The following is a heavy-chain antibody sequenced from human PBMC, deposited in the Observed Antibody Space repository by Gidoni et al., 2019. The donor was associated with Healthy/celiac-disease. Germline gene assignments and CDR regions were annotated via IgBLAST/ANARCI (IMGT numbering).Heavy chain of an antibody. Sequence: LQLQESGPGLVKPSETPSLTCTVSGGSISSSSYYWGWIRQPPGKGLEWIGSIYYSGSTYYNPSLKSRVTISVDTSKNQFSLKLSSVTAADTAVYYCARHYSWLEVDWFDPWGQGTLVTVSS. V-gene: IGHV4-39*01. CDR3: ARHYSWLEVDWFDP. CDR1: GGSISSSSYY. D-gene: IGHD6-19*01. CDR2: IYYSGST. J-gene: IGHJ5*02.